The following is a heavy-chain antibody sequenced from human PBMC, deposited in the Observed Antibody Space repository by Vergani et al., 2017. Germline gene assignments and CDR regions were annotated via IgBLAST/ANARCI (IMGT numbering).Heavy chain of an antibody. V-gene: IGHV4-30-2*06. CDR2: IYHSGST. J-gene: IGHJ5*02. CDR1: NDSIASSRGYS. CDR3: ARSDTRNLGWFDP. D-gene: IGHD3-16*01. Sequence: QVQLRQWGAGLVKPSETLSLTCTVSNDSIASSRGYSWSWIRQSPGKGLEWIAYIYHSGSTYYNPSLKSRATISVDKSRNQISLKLSSVTAADTAKYYCARSDTRNLGWFDPWGQGILVTVSS.